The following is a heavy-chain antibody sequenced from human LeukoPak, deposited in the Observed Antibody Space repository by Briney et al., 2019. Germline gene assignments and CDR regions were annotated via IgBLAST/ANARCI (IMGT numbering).Heavy chain of an antibody. CDR2: MNPDSGNT. J-gene: IGHJ5*02. CDR3: AKSTMGTRRINDL. D-gene: IGHD3-10*01. V-gene: IGHV1-8*01. CDR1: AYSFTSYD. Sequence: ASVKVSCKASAYSFTSYDINWVRQATGQGLEWMGWMNPDSGNTGYAQKFQGRVTMTRDTSISTAYMELSSLRSDDTAVYYCAKSTMGTRRINDLWGRGTPVTVSS.